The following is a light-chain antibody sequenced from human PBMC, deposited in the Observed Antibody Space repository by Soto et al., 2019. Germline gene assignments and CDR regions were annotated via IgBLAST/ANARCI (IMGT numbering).Light chain of an antibody. CDR2: RNN. CDR1: SSNIGSNY. CDR3: AAWDDSLSGYAG. J-gene: IGLJ7*01. V-gene: IGLV1-47*01. Sequence: QSVLTQPPSASGTPGQRFTISSSGSSSNIGSNYVYWYQQLPGTAPKLLIYRNNQRPSGVPDRFSGSKSGTSASLAISGLRSEDEADYYCAAWDDSLSGYAGFGGGTQLTVL.